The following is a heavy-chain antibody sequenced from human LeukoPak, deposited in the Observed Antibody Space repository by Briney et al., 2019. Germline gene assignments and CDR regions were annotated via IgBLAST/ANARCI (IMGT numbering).Heavy chain of an antibody. CDR3: ARHEEEDGYNAKTFDF. D-gene: IGHD5-24*01. CDR2: MHYRGTT. Sequence: SETLSLTCTVSGVSISSSYNFWGWIRQPPGKGLEWIGSMHYRGTTYYIPSLKSRVTISVDTSKNQFSLKLSSVTAADTAVYYCARHEEEDGYNAKTFDFWGQGTLVTVSS. CDR1: GVSISSSYNF. V-gene: IGHV4-39*01. J-gene: IGHJ4*02.